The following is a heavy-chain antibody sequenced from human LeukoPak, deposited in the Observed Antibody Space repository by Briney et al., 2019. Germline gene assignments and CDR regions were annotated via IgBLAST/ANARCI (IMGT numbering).Heavy chain of an antibody. CDR1: GFTVSNNY. J-gene: IGHJ4*02. CDR3: ARDQYSYAHAAH. Sequence: GGSLSLSCAASGFTVSNNYMTWVRQAPGKGLEWVSLIYSGGSTYYADSMKGRFTISRDSSKNTLYLQMNSLRAEDTAVYYCARDQYSYAHAAHWGQGTLVTVSS. V-gene: IGHV3-66*01. CDR2: IYSGGST. D-gene: IGHD5-18*01.